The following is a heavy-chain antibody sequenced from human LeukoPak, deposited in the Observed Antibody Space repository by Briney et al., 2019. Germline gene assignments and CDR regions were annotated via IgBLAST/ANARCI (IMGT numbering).Heavy chain of an antibody. CDR2: INPSGGST. J-gene: IGHJ5*02. CDR3: ARDRTGRDGYNFWFDP. CDR1: GYTFTSYY. D-gene: IGHD5-24*01. V-gene: IGHV1-46*01. Sequence: ASVKVSCKASGYTFTSYYMHWVRQAPGQELEWMGIINPSGGSTSYAQKFQGRVTMTRDMSTSTVYMELSSLRSEDTAVYYCARDRTGRDGYNFWFDPWGQGTLVTVSS.